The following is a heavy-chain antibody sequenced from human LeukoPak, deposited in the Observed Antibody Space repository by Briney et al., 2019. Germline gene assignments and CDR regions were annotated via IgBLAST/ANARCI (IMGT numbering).Heavy chain of an antibody. Sequence: PGGSLRLSRAASGFIFGSYAMSWVRHAPGKGLECVSTISGSGGSTYYADSVKGRFTISRDNSKNTVYLQMDSLIAEDTAVYYCAKYRSCTNDVCHGCFDYWGQGTLVTVSS. V-gene: IGHV3-23*01. CDR2: ISGSGGST. CDR3: AKYRSCTNDVCHGCFDY. J-gene: IGHJ4*02. CDR1: GFIFGSYA. D-gene: IGHD2-8*01.